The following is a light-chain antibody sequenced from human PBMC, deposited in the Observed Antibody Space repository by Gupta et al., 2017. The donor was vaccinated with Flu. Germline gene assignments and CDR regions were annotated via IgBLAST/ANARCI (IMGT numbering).Light chain of an antibody. Sequence: DIQMTQSPSTLSASVGDRVTITCRASQSISNWLAWYQQKPGKAPNLLIYKASSLESGVPSRFSGSGSGTEFTLTISSLQPDDFATYYCQQDNSYSGTFGQGTKVEIK. V-gene: IGKV1-5*03. J-gene: IGKJ1*01. CDR2: KAS. CDR3: QQDNSYSGT. CDR1: QSISNW.